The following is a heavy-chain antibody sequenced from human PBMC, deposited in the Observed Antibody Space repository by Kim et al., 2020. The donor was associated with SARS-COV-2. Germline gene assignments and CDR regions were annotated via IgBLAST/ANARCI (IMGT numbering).Heavy chain of an antibody. Sequence: GGSLRLSCAASGFTVSSNYMSWVRQAPGKGLEWVSVIYSGGSTYYTDSVKGRFTMSRDNSKNTLYLQMNSLRAEDTAVYYCARDLIAAAGTPSDYWGQGTLVTVSS. J-gene: IGHJ4*02. V-gene: IGHV3-66*02. CDR1: GFTVSSNY. CDR3: ARDLIAAAGTPSDY. CDR2: IYSGGST. D-gene: IGHD6-13*01.